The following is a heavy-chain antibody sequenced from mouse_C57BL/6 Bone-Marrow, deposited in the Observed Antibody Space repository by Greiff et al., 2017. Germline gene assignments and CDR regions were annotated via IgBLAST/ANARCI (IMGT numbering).Heavy chain of an antibody. J-gene: IGHJ2*01. CDR1: GYTFTDYY. CDR3: EREGATVVAPCDY. Sequence: EVQLQQSGPELVKPGASVKISCKASGYTFTDYYMNWVKQSHGKSLEWIGDINPNNGGTSYNQKFKGKATLTVDKSSSTAYMELRSLTSEDSAVYYGEREGATVVAPCDYGGQGTTLTVSS. CDR2: INPNNGGT. D-gene: IGHD1-1*01. V-gene: IGHV1-26*01.